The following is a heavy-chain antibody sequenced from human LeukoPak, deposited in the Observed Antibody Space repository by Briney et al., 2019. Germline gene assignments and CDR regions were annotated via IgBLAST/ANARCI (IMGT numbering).Heavy chain of an antibody. CDR3: AKDQYQLLYET. J-gene: IGHJ5*02. Sequence: GASLRLSCAASGFTFSSYAMSWVRQAPGKGLEWVSAISGSGGGTYYADSVKGRFTISRDNSKNTLYLQMNSLRAEDTAVYYCAKDQYQLLYETWGQGTLVTVSS. CDR1: GFTFSSYA. V-gene: IGHV3-23*01. CDR2: ISGSGGGT. D-gene: IGHD2-2*02.